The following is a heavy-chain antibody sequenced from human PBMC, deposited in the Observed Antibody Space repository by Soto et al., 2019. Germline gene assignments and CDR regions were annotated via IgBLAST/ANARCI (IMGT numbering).Heavy chain of an antibody. V-gene: IGHV4-30-4*08. J-gene: IGHJ4*02. Sequence: PSETLSLTCTVSGGSISSGGYFWSWIRQHPGKGLEWIGFIYYSGSTYYNPSLKSRVTMSVDTSKNQFSLRLSSVTAADTAVYYCARDGGYATVDCWGQGTLVTVSS. CDR2: IYYSGST. CDR3: ARDGGYATVDC. CDR1: GGSISSGGYF. D-gene: IGHD2-15*01.